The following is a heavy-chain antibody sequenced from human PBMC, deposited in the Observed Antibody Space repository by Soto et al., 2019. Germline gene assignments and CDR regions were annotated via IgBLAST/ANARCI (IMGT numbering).Heavy chain of an antibody. V-gene: IGHV1-18*01. CDR3: ASEDGRRHWFDP. CDR1: GGTFSSYA. CDR2: ISAYNGNT. J-gene: IGHJ5*02. D-gene: IGHD2-8*01. Sequence: ASVKVSCKASGGTFSSYAISWVRQAPGQGLEWMGWISAYNGNTNYAQKLQGRVTMTTDTSTSTAYMELRSLRSDDTAVYYCASEDGRRHWFDPWGQGTLVTVSS.